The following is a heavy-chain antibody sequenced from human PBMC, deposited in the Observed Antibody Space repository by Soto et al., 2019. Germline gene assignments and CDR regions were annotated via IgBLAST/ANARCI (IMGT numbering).Heavy chain of an antibody. V-gene: IGHV3-49*04. CDR3: TRETSTYYYGSGSSPGMDV. CDR2: IRSKAYGGTT. J-gene: IGHJ6*02. D-gene: IGHD3-10*01. Sequence: SLRLSCTASGFTFGDYAMSWVRQAPGKGLEWVGFIRSKAYGGTTEYAASVKGRFTISRDDSKSIAYLQMNSLKTEDTAVYYCTRETSTYYYGSGSSPGMDVWGQGTTVTSP. CDR1: GFTFGDYA.